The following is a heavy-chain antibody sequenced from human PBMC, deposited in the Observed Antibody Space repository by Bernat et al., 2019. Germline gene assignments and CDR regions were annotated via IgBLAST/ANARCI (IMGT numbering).Heavy chain of an antibody. J-gene: IGHJ4*02. V-gene: IGHV4-39*01. CDR1: GGSISSSSYY. CDR3: ARQGYGNYPPYYFDF. D-gene: IGHD4-11*01. CDR2: FYYSGST. Sequence: QLQLQESGPGLVKPSETLSLTCTVSGGSISSSSYYWGWIRQPPGKGLEWIGTFYYSGSTSYNPSLKSRVTISVDTSKNQFSLKLSSVTAADTAVYFCARQGYGNYPPYYFDFWGQGTLVTVSS.